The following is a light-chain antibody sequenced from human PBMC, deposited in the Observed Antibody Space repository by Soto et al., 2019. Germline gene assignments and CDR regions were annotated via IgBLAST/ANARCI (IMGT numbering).Light chain of an antibody. Sequence: QLVLTQSPSASASLGASVKLTCTLSSGHSNYAVAWLQQQPEMGPRYLMKINSDGRHSKGDGIPDRFSGSSSGAARYLTISILQAEDQADYYCQTWDIGLHVFGTGTKVTVL. V-gene: IGLV4-69*01. CDR2: INSDGRH. J-gene: IGLJ1*01. CDR3: QTWDIGLHV. CDR1: SGHSNYA.